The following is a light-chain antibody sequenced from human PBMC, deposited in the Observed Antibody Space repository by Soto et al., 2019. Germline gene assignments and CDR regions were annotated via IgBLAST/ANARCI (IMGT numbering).Light chain of an antibody. Sequence: QSALTQPPSASGSPGQSVIISCTGTSSDVGGYNYVSWYQQHPGKAPKLMIYEVSKRPSGVPDRFSGSKSGNTASLTVSGLQAEDEADYYCSSYAGSNNLDVFGTGTKLTVL. J-gene: IGLJ1*01. CDR2: EVS. CDR3: SSYAGSNNLDV. CDR1: SSDVGGYNY. V-gene: IGLV2-8*01.